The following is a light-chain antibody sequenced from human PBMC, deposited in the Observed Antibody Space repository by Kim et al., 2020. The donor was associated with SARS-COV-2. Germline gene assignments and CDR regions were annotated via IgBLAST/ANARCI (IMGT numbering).Light chain of an antibody. V-gene: IGKV3-15*01. Sequence: EVVMTQSPATLSVSPGERATLSCRASQSVSSNLVWYQQIPGQAPRLLIYGASTRATGIPVRFSGSGSGTDFTLTISSLQSEDFAVYYCQQYNNWPRTFGQGTKVDIK. CDR1: QSVSSN. J-gene: IGKJ1*01. CDR3: QQYNNWPRT. CDR2: GAS.